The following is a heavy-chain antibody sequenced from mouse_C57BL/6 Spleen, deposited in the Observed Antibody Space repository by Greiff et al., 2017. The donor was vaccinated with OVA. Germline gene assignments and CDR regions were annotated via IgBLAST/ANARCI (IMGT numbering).Heavy chain of an antibody. V-gene: IGHV1-15*01. D-gene: IGHD1-2*01. CDR1: GYTFTDYE. CDR3: THYSWFAY. CDR2: IDPETGGT. Sequence: VQLVESGAELVRPGASVTLSCKASGYTFTDYEMHWVKQTPVHGLEWIGAIDPETGGTAYNQKFKGKAILTADKSSSTAYMELRSLTSEDSAVYYCTHYSWFAYWGQGTLVTVSA. J-gene: IGHJ3*01.